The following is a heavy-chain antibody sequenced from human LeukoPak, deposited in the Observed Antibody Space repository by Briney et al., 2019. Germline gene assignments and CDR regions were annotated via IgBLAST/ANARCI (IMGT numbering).Heavy chain of an antibody. Sequence: SETLSLTCTVSGYSISSGYYWGWIRQPPGKGLEWIGSIYHSGSTYYNPSLKSRVTISVDTSKNQFSLKLSSVTAADTAVYYCARSLGTIFRWFDPWGQGTLVTVSS. CDR1: GYSISSGYY. V-gene: IGHV4-38-2*02. CDR3: ARSLGTIFRWFDP. J-gene: IGHJ5*02. D-gene: IGHD3-3*01. CDR2: IYHSGST.